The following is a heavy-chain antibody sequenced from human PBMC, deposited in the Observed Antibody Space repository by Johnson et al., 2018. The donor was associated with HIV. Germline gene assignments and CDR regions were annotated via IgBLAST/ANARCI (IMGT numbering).Heavy chain of an antibody. Sequence: VQLVESGGGVVQPGGSQRLSCAASGFIVSSNYMSWVRQAPGKGLEWVSVLYSGGSTYYADSVKGRFSISRDNSKNTLYLQMNSLRAEDTAVYFCARERHYYGSVRPRERQGDAFDIWGQGTMVTVAS. CDR3: ARERHYYGSVRPRERQGDAFDI. V-gene: IGHV3-66*01. J-gene: IGHJ3*02. D-gene: IGHD3-10*01. CDR1: GFIVSSNY. CDR2: LYSGGST.